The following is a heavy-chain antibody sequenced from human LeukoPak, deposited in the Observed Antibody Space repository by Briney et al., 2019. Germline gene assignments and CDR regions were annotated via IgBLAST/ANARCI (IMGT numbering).Heavy chain of an antibody. CDR1: GFTFTTYW. V-gene: IGHV3-7*01. D-gene: IGHD2-8*01. Sequence: GGSLTLSCTTSGFTFTTYWMSWVRQAPGKGLEWVANIKQDGSEKHYVDSVRGRFTISRDNAKNSVYLQIDSPRAEDTAVFYCARDKDWICRNGLCFTGYSEYWGRGTPVTVSS. CDR3: ARDKDWICRNGLCFTGYSEY. CDR2: IKQDGSEK. J-gene: IGHJ4*02.